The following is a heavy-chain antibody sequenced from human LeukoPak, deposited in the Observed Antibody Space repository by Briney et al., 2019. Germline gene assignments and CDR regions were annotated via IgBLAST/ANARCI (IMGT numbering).Heavy chain of an antibody. J-gene: IGHJ6*03. CDR2: IDYRGNT. Sequence: SETLSLTCTVSGASVTNGLYYCSWIRQTPGKGLEWIGYIDYRGNTKYNPSLQSPYFIFVDTSESQSSLRLSSVTAADTAVYYCARRVYDYYYSVDVWGSGTTVTVSS. D-gene: IGHD2/OR15-2a*01. V-gene: IGHV4-61*01. CDR1: GASVTNGLYY. CDR3: ARRVYDYYYSVDV.